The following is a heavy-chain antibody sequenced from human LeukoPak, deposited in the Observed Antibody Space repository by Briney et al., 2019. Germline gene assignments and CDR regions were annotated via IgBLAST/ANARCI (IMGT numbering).Heavy chain of an antibody. V-gene: IGHV1-2*06. CDR2: INPNSGGT. CDR3: ATGRYYYDSSGYHY. CDR1: GYTFTGYY. J-gene: IGHJ4*02. D-gene: IGHD3-22*01. Sequence: GASVKVSCKASGYTFTGYYMHWVRQAPGQGLEWMGRINPNSGGTNYAQKFQGRVTMTRDTSISTAYMELSRLRSDDTAVYYCATGRYYYDSSGYHYWGQGTLVTVSS.